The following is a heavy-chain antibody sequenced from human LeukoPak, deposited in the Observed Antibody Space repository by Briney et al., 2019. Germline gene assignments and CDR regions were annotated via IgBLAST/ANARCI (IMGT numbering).Heavy chain of an antibody. Sequence: GGSLRLSCAASGFTFDDYAMHWVRQAPGKGLEWVSLISWDGGSTYYADSVKGRFTISRDNSKNSLYLQMNSLRAEDTALYYCAKDGGRGSGWYGVDYWGQGTLVTVSS. D-gene: IGHD6-19*01. CDR2: ISWDGGST. J-gene: IGHJ4*02. CDR3: AKDGGRGSGWYGVDY. V-gene: IGHV3-43D*03. CDR1: GFTFDDYA.